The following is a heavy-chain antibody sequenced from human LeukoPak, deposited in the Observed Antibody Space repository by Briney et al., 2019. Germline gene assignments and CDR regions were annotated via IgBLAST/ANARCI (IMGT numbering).Heavy chain of an antibody. J-gene: IGHJ3*02. D-gene: IGHD5-24*01. CDR2: FYHSGST. V-gene: IGHV4-39*01. CDR1: GGSISSSSYY. Sequence: TSETLSLTCTVSGGSISSSSYYWGWIRQPPGKGLEWIGSFYHSGSTYYNPSLKSRVTISADTSKNQFSLKLSSVTAADTAVYYCAGRLWRRDGYNLSAFDIWGQGTMVTVSS. CDR3: AGRLWRRDGYNLSAFDI.